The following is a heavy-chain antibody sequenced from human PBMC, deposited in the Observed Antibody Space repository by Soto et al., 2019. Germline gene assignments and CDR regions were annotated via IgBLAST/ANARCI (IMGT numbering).Heavy chain of an antibody. D-gene: IGHD6-19*01. J-gene: IGHJ4*02. CDR1: GYTFTSYY. V-gene: IGHV1-46*01. CDR3: ARGGSLAVAGTDSGIDY. Sequence: ASVKVSCKASGYTFTSYYMHWVRQAPGQGLEWMGIINPSGGSTSYAQKSQGRVTMTRDTSTSTVYMELSSLRSEDTAVYYCARGGSLAVAGTDSGIDYWGQGTLVTVSS. CDR2: INPSGGST.